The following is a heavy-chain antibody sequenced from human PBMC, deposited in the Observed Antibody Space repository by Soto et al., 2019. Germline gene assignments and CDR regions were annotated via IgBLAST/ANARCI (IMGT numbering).Heavy chain of an antibody. D-gene: IGHD3-3*01. CDR1: GGSISSGGYY. J-gene: IGHJ4*02. CDR2: IYYSGST. Sequence: SETLSLTCTVSGGSISSGGYYWSWIRQHPGKSLEWIGYIYYSGSTYYNPSLKSRVTISVETSKNQFSLKLTFVTAADTAVFYCASRSSFYTGSFDFWGQGTLVTVSS. CDR3: ASRSSFYTGSFDF. V-gene: IGHV4-31*03.